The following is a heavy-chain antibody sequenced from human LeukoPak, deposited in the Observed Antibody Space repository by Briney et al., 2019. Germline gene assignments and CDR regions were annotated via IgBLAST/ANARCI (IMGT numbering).Heavy chain of an antibody. CDR2: ISESGGST. J-gene: IGHJ5*02. CDR3: AKGEGLRLRGHWFGP. Sequence: GGSLRLSCTASGFSFSVYFITWVRQAPGKGLEWVSSISESGGSTYYADSVEGRFTISRDNSKNTLFLQMNSLRADDTARYFCAKGEGLRLRGHWFGPWGQGTQVTVSS. V-gene: IGHV3-23*01. D-gene: IGHD5-12*01. CDR1: GFSFSVYF.